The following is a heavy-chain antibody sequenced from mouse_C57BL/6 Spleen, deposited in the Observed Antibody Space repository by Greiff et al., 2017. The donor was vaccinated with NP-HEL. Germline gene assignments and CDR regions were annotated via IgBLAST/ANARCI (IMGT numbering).Heavy chain of an antibody. CDR3: AMGDYDGVAY. J-gene: IGHJ3*01. Sequence: QVQLKESGPGLVQPSQSLSITCTVSGFSLTSYGVHWVRQSPGKGLEWLGVIWSGGSTDYNAAFISRLSISKDNSKSQVFFKMNSLKADDTAIYYCAMGDYDGVAYWGQGTLVTVSA. CDR2: IWSGGST. CDR1: GFSLTSYG. D-gene: IGHD2-4*01. V-gene: IGHV2-2*01.